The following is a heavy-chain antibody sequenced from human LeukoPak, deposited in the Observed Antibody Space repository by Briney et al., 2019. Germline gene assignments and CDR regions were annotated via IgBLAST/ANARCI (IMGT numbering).Heavy chain of an antibody. V-gene: IGHV4-4*07. J-gene: IGHJ4*02. CDR3: ARAVYDTSGYYIDY. CDR1: GGSLSTYF. CDR2: IYASGGT. Sequence: SETLSLTCTVSGGSLSTYFWTWIRQPAGKGLEWIGRIYASGGTTHTPSLKSRVTVSVDTSKSQFSLKLSSVTAADTAVYYCARAVYDTSGYYIDYWGQGTLVTVSS. D-gene: IGHD3-22*01.